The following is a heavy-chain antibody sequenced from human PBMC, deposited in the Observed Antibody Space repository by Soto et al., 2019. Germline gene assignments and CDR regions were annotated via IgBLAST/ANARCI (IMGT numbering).Heavy chain of an antibody. V-gene: IGHV3-23*01. CDR3: AKAGLRFLEWLSAYYFDY. J-gene: IGHJ4*02. Sequence: EVQLLESGGGLVQPGGSLRLSCAASGFTFSSYAMSWVRQAPGKGLEWVSAISGSGGSTYYADSVKGRFTISRDNSKNTLYLQMNSLRAGDTAVYYCAKAGLRFLEWLSAYYFDYWGQGTLVTVSS. CDR1: GFTFSSYA. CDR2: ISGSGGST. D-gene: IGHD3-3*01.